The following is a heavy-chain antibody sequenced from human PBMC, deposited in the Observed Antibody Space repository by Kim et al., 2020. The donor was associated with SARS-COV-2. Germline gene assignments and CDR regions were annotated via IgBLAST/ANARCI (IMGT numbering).Heavy chain of an antibody. J-gene: IGHJ5*02. CDR3: ARGFDP. V-gene: IGHV4-59*09. Sequence: YTSGGHHHSRPLKHRVTISVDTSKKQLSLTLSSVTAVDTAVYYCARGFDPWGQGTLVTVSS. CDR2: YTSGGH.